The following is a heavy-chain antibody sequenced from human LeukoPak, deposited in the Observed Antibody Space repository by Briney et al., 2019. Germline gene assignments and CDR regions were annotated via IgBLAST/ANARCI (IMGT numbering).Heavy chain of an antibody. D-gene: IGHD6-19*01. V-gene: IGHV3-23*01. Sequence: PGGSLRLSCVAAGFTFSSYAMSWVRQAPGKGLEWVSAISGSGGSTYYADSVKGRFTISRDNSKNTLYLQMNSLRAEDTAVYYCAKVMVAGTLVGWFDPWGQGTLVTVSS. CDR2: ISGSGGST. J-gene: IGHJ5*02. CDR1: GFTFSSYA. CDR3: AKVMVAGTLVGWFDP.